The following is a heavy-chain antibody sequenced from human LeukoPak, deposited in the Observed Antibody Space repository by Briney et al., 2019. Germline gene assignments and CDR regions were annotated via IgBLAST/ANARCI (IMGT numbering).Heavy chain of an antibody. CDR3: VRDTENIGYDAFEF. Sequence: GGSLRLSCVASGFTFSTYWMHWVRQAPGKGLEWVSRLDRDGTTTSYADSVYGRFTISRDNAKSTLYLQMRSLRAEDTAVYYCVRDTENIGYDAFEFWGHGTLVAVSS. V-gene: IGHV3-74*01. J-gene: IGHJ5*01. CDR1: GFTFSTYW. CDR2: LDRDGTTT. D-gene: IGHD2/OR15-2a*01.